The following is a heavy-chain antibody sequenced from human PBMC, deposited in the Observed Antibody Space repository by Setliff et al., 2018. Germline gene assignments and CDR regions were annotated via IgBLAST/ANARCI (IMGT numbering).Heavy chain of an antibody. J-gene: IGHJ4*02. CDR2: IDPSGNT. Sequence: SETLSLTCTVSGDSITSATNYWSWLRQPAGKGLEWIGHIDPSGNTNYNPSLKSRVTISGDTSKNLFPLKLSSVTTADTAVYYCARHYGGGYKHFDYWGQGTLVTVSS. CDR3: ARHYGGGYKHFDY. D-gene: IGHD5-12*01. CDR1: GDSITSATNY. V-gene: IGHV4-61*09.